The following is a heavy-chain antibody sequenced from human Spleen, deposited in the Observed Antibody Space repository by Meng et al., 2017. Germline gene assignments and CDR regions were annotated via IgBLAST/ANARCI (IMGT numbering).Heavy chain of an antibody. D-gene: IGHD3-22*01. CDR2: ITPIFGAA. Sequence: SVKVSCKASGGTFSSYDISWVRQAPGQGLEWMGGITPIFGAANYAQKFQGRVTITADESTSTAYMELSSLRSEDTAVYYCARVGYYYDSSGYYQYYFDYWGQGTLVTVSS. J-gene: IGHJ4*02. V-gene: IGHV1-69*13. CDR1: GGTFSSYD. CDR3: ARVGYYYDSSGYYQYYFDY.